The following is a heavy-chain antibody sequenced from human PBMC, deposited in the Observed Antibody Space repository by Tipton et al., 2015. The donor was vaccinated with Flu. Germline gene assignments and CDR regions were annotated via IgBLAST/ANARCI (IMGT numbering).Heavy chain of an antibody. CDR3: ARRTDSGSFNWFDS. CDR1: SGSIRSTDYF. D-gene: IGHD1-26*01. V-gene: IGHV4-61*02. J-gene: IGHJ5*01. Sequence: TLSLTCTVSSGSIRSTDYFCAWIRQPAGKGLEWIGRIYTSGSTNYNPSLKSRVTMSVDTSKTQFSLKLSSVTAADTAVYYCARRTDSGSFNWFDSWGQGTLVTVSS. CDR2: IYTSGST.